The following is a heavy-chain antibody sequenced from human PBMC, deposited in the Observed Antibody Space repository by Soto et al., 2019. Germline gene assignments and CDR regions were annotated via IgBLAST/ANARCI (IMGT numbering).Heavy chain of an antibody. CDR3: ARDPAPPDNDNLTGYFHFDY. V-gene: IGHV3-30-3*01. D-gene: IGHD3-9*01. J-gene: IGHJ4*02. CDR1: GFSFSTYA. Sequence: QVQLVESGGGVVQPGRSLRLSCAASGFSFSTYAMHWVRQTPGKGLEWVAVISYDGDHKYYTDSVKGRFTISRDNSKNTLYLLMNSLRSEDTAIYYCARDPAPPDNDNLTGYFHFDYWGQGTLVTVSS. CDR2: ISYDGDHK.